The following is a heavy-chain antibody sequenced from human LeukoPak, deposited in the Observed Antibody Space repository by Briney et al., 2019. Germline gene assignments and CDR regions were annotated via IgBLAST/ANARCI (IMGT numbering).Heavy chain of an antibody. V-gene: IGHV3-73*01. Sequence: HPGGSLRLSCAASGFTFSGSAMHWVRQASGKGLEWVGRIRSKANSYATAYAASVKGRFTISRDDSRNTAYLQMNSLKTEDTAVYYCTSLAYSGGSYSPAFDIWGQGTMVTVSS. D-gene: IGHD2-15*01. J-gene: IGHJ3*02. CDR1: GFTFSGSA. CDR3: TSLAYSGGSYSPAFDI. CDR2: IRSKANSYAT.